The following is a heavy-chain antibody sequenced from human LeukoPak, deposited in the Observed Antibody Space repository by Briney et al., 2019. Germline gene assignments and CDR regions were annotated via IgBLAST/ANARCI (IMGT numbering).Heavy chain of an antibody. CDR2: IYYSGTT. Sequence: PSETLSLTCTVSGGSISSYYWNWIRQPPGKGLEWIGHIYYSGTTNYNSSLKSRVSISGDTSKNQFSLKLSSVTAPDTAVYYCARRGPYCGGDCYTYWYFDLWGRGTLVTVSS. V-gene: IGHV4-59*01. CDR1: GGSISSYY. CDR3: ARRGPYCGGDCYTYWYFDL. D-gene: IGHD2-21*02. J-gene: IGHJ2*01.